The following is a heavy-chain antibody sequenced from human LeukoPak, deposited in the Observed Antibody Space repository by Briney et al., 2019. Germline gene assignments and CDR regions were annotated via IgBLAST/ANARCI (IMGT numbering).Heavy chain of an antibody. V-gene: IGHV4-59*12. Sequence: SETLSLTCTVSGGSISSYYWSWIRQPPGKGLEWIGYIYYSGSTNYNPSLKSRVTISVDTSKNQFSLKLNSVTAADTAVYYCARADDSSGYFDYWGQGTLVTVSS. CDR2: IYYSGST. J-gene: IGHJ4*02. CDR3: ARADDSSGYFDY. D-gene: IGHD3-22*01. CDR1: GGSISSYY.